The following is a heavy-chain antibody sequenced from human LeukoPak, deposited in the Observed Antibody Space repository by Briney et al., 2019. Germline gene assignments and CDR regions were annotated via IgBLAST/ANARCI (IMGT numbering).Heavy chain of an antibody. J-gene: IGHJ5*02. CDR1: GFTFSTYA. CDR3: AREVFHGSGSPRVDP. Sequence: PGGSLRLSCAASGFTFSTYAMYWVRQAPGKGLEWVAFIRYDASNKYYGDSVKGRFTIARDNAKNSLYLQMNSLRAEDTAVYYCAREVFHGSGSPRVDPWGQGTLVTVSS. V-gene: IGHV3-30*02. D-gene: IGHD3-10*01. CDR2: IRYDASNK.